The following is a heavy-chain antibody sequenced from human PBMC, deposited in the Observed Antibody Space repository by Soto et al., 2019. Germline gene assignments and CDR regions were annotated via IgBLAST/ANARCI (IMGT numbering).Heavy chain of an antibody. CDR3: ARGPQPSGSYFS. D-gene: IGHD1-26*01. Sequence: SETLSLTCTVSGGSISSGGYYWSWIRQHPGKGLEWIGYIYYSGSTYYNPSLKSRVTISVDTSKNQFSLKLSSVTAADTAVYYWARGPQPSGSYFSWGQGTLVTVSS. J-gene: IGHJ4*02. CDR1: GGSISSGGYY. V-gene: IGHV4-31*03. CDR2: IYYSGST.